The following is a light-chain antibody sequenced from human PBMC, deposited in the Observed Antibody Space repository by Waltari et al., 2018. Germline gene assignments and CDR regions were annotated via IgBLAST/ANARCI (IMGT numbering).Light chain of an antibody. V-gene: IGKV3-15*01. CDR3: QQYGSWPLT. Sequence: ETVLTQSPVTLSVSPGERVALTCRASQGVRGFLAWYQQKPGQAPRLLVYDISTRATGIPARFSGSGSETEFTLTTSGLQSEDFAVYYCQQYGSWPLTFGGGTKVDLK. CDR2: DIS. J-gene: IGKJ4*01. CDR1: QGVRGF.